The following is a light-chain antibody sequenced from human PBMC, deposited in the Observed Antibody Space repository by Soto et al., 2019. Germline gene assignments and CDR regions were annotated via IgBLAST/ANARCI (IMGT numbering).Light chain of an antibody. V-gene: IGKV3-20*01. CDR3: QQYDSSPST. CDR1: QSVSSSY. CDR2: GAS. J-gene: IGKJ2*02. Sequence: EIVLTQSPGTLSLSPGERATISCRASQSVSSSYLAWYQQKPGQAPSLLIYGASNRATGIPDRFSGSGSGTDFTLTISRLEPEDFAVYYCQQYDSSPSTFGQGTKVDIK.